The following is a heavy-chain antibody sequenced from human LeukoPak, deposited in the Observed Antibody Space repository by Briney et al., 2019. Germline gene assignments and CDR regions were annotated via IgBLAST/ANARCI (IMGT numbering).Heavy chain of an antibody. CDR3: AKSGGLSGSGRLAMDV. D-gene: IGHD3-10*01. CDR2: ISGSGGST. V-gene: IGHV3-23*01. CDR1: GFTFSTYA. Sequence: QPGGSLRLSCAASGFTFSTYAMSWVRLAPGKGLEWVSGISGSGGSTYYADSVKGRFTSSRDNSNNTLYVQMNSLRVEDTAVYYCAKSGGLSGSGRLAMDVWGQGTTVTVSS. J-gene: IGHJ6*02.